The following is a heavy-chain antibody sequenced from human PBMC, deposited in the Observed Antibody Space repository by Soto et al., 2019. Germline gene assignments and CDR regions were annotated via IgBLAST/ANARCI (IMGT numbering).Heavy chain of an antibody. CDR3: ATGYSSSWYYTLAY. D-gene: IGHD6-13*01. CDR2: TNSDGSST. J-gene: IGHJ4*02. CDR1: GFTFSSYW. Sequence: EVQLVESGGGLVQPGGSLRLSCAASGFTFSSYWMHWARQAPGKGPVWVSRTNSDGSSTSYADSVKGRFTISRDNXXNTLYLQMNSLRAEDTAVYYCATGYSSSWYYTLAYWGQGVLVTVSS. V-gene: IGHV3-74*01.